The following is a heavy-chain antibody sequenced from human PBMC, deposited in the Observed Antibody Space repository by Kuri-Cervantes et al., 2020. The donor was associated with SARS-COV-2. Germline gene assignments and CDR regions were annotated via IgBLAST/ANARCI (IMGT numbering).Heavy chain of an antibody. Sequence: SETLSLTCTVSGYSISSGYYWGWIRQPPGKGLEWIGSIYHSGSTYYNPSLKSRVTISVDTSKNQFSLKLSSVTAADTAVYYCARPLKNITMVRGVITNDAFDIWGQGTMVTVSS. CDR1: GYSISSGYY. D-gene: IGHD3-10*01. CDR2: IYHSGST. V-gene: IGHV4-38-2*02. CDR3: ARPLKNITMVRGVITNDAFDI. J-gene: IGHJ3*02.